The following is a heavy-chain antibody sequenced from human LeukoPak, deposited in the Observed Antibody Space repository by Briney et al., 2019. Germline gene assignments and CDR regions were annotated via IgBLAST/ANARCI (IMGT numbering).Heavy chain of an antibody. Sequence: PGGSLRLSCAASGFTFSSYSMNWVRQAPGKGLEWVSSISSSSSYIYYADSVKGRFTISRDNAKNSLYLQMNSLRAEDTAVYYCARDPRYSSGWYPRGYYYYYMDVWGKGTTVTVSS. CDR3: ARDPRYSSGWYPRGYYYYYMDV. V-gene: IGHV3-21*01. J-gene: IGHJ6*03. CDR1: GFTFSSYS. CDR2: ISSSSSYI. D-gene: IGHD6-19*01.